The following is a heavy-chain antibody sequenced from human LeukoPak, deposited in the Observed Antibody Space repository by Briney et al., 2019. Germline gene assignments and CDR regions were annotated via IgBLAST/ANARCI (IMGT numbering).Heavy chain of an antibody. CDR2: ISGSGGST. CDR3: AKVREPILLWFGELSY. Sequence: GGSLRLSCAASGFTFSSYAMSWVRQAPGKGLEWVSAISGSGGSTYYADSVKGRFTISRDNSKNTLYLQMNSLRAEDTAVYYCAKVREPILLWFGELSYWGQGTLVTVSS. J-gene: IGHJ4*02. CDR1: GFTFSSYA. V-gene: IGHV3-23*01. D-gene: IGHD3-10*01.